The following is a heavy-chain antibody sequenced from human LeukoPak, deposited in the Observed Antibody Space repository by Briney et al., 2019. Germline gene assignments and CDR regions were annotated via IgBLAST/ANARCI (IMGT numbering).Heavy chain of an antibody. J-gene: IGHJ4*02. D-gene: IGHD1-7*01. CDR3: ASLVTGTDRFDY. CDR1: GFTFSTYQ. CDR2: ISNVGSNE. V-gene: IGHV3-30*04. Sequence: GGSLRLSCAASGFTFSTYQMHWVRQAPGKGLGWVAVISNVGSNEYYADSVKGRFTISRDNSKNTLYLQMDNLRAEDTAVYYCASLVTGTDRFDYWGQGTLVTVSS.